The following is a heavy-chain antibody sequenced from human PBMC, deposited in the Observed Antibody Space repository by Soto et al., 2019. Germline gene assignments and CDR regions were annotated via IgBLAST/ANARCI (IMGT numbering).Heavy chain of an antibody. J-gene: IGHJ4*02. Sequence: SESLSLTCTVCGGYLSSGDCFWIWSRQPPGKGLEWIGYIYFSGNTYYNPSLKSRVTISVDTSKNQFSLKLSSVTAADTAVYYCASLWAVNYYFDYWGQGTPVTVPQ. CDR3: ASLWAVNYYFDY. V-gene: IGHV4-30-4*01. CDR2: IYFSGNT. CDR1: GGYLSSGDCF. D-gene: IGHD1-20*01.